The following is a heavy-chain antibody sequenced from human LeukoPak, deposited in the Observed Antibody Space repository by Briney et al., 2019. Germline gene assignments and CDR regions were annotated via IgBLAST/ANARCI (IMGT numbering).Heavy chain of an antibody. CDR1: GFTFSSYA. V-gene: IGHV3-23*01. J-gene: IGHJ4*02. Sequence: PGGSLRLSCAASGFTFSSYAMSWVREAPGKGLEWVSGIIGSGGSTYYADSVKGRFTISRDNSKNTLYLQINTLRAEDAAVYYCAKGVYYGSEDHDHWGQGTLVTVSS. CDR2: IIGSGGST. CDR3: AKGVYYGSEDHDH. D-gene: IGHD3-10*01.